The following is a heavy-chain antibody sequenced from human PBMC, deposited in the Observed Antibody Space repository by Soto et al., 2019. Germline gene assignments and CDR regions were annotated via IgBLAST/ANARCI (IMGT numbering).Heavy chain of an antibody. D-gene: IGHD3-9*01. J-gene: IGHJ6*03. CDR2: IYYSGST. CDR3: AREYYDILTGSAYYYYYYMDV. V-gene: IGHV4-61*01. CDR1: DGSVSSSSYY. Sequence: SETLSLTCTVSDGSVSSSSYYWGRVRQHPGKGLEWIGYIYYSGSTNYNPSLKSRVTISVDTSKNQFSLKLSSVTAADTAVYYCAREYYDILTGSAYYYYYYMDVWGKGTTVTVSS.